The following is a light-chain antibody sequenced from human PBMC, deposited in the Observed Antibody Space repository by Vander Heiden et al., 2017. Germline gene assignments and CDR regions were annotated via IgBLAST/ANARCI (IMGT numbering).Light chain of an antibody. J-gene: IGLJ2*01. Sequence: QSPLPKPPPVSGSPGQSVAISCTGTSSDVGAYNYVFWYQQHPGKAPKVMIYDVSKRPSGVPDRFSGSKSGNTASLTISGLQAEDEADYYCCSYAGNNRVFGGGTKLTVL. V-gene: IGLV2-11*01. CDR1: SSDVGAYNY. CDR3: CSYAGNNRV. CDR2: DVS.